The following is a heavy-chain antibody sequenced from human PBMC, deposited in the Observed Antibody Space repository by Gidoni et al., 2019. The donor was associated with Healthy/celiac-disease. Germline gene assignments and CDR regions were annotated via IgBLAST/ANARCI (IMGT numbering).Heavy chain of an antibody. CDR3: ATGRNSGSYLVSDY. V-gene: IGHV1-24*01. Sequence: QVQLVQSGAEVKKPGASVRVSCKVAGYTLTELSIHWVRQAPGKGLEWMGGFDLEDGETIYAQKFQGRVTMTEDTSTDTAYMELRSLRSEDTAVYYCATGRNSGSYLVSDYWGQGILVTVSS. J-gene: IGHJ4*02. D-gene: IGHD1-26*01. CDR1: GYTLTELS. CDR2: FDLEDGET.